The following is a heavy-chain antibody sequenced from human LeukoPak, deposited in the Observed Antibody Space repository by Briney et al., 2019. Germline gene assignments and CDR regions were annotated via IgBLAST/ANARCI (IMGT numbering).Heavy chain of an antibody. CDR3: ARSVGYDILTGYYGYYYYYMDV. CDR1: GYTFTGYY. J-gene: IGHJ6*03. CDR2: INPNSGGT. Sequence: ASVKVSCKASGYTFTGYYMHWVRQAPGQGLEWMGWINPNSGGTNYAQKFQGRVTMTRDTSISTVYMELSRLRSDDTAVYYCARSVGYDILTGYYGYYYYYMDVWGKGTTVTVSS. D-gene: IGHD3-9*01. V-gene: IGHV1-2*02.